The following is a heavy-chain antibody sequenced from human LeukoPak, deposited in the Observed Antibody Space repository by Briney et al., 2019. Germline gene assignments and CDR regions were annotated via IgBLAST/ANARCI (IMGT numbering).Heavy chain of an antibody. J-gene: IGHJ4*02. D-gene: IGHD5-24*01. V-gene: IGHV1-3*01. CDR3: ARDQDGYSYFDY. CDR1: GYTFTSYA. Sequence: GASVKVSCKASGYTFTSYAMHWVRQAPGQRLEWMEWINAGNGNTKYSQKFQGRVTITRDTSASTAYMELSSLRSEDTAVYYCARDQDGYSYFDYWGQGTLVTVSS. CDR2: INAGNGNT.